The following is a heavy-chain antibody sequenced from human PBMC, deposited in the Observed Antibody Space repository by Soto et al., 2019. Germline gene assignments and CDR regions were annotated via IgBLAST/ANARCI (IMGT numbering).Heavy chain of an antibody. D-gene: IGHD2-21*01. CDR2: ISYDGRNE. CDR1: GFTFSSYA. Sequence: PGGSLRLSCAASGFTFSSYAMSWVRQAPGKGLEWLALISYDGRNEYYADSVQGRFTISRDTSKNTLYLQMSSLRAEDTAVYFCAKVLISGRNYGMDVWGQGTTVTVSS. CDR3: AKVLISGRNYGMDV. J-gene: IGHJ6*02. V-gene: IGHV3-30*18.